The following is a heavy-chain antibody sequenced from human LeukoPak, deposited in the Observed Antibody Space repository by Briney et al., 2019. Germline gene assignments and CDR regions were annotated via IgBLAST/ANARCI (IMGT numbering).Heavy chain of an antibody. V-gene: IGHV1-8*01. D-gene: IGHD2-21*02. J-gene: IGHJ6*02. CDR1: GYTFTNYD. CDR3: ARAYCGGDCYSQPPSGYYYYGMDV. Sequence: GASVKVSCKASGYTFTNYDINWVRQSTGQGLEWMGWMNPNSGNTNYAQKFQGRVTMTRNTSISTAYMELSSLRSEDTAVYYCARAYCGGDCYSQPPSGYYYYGMDVWGQGTTVTVSS. CDR2: MNPNSGNT.